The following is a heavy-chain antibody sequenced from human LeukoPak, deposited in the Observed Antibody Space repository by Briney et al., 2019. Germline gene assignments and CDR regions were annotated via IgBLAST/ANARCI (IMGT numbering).Heavy chain of an antibody. CDR1: GFTFSSYE. D-gene: IGHD3-10*01. CDR3: ARDLTHYYGSGNWFDP. J-gene: IGHJ5*02. Sequence: GGSLRLSCAASGFTFSSYEMNWVRQAPGKGLEWVSYISSSGSTIYYADSVKGRFTISRDNAKNSPYLQMNSLRAEDTAVYYCARDLTHYYGSGNWFDPWGQGTLVTVSS. V-gene: IGHV3-48*03. CDR2: ISSSGSTI.